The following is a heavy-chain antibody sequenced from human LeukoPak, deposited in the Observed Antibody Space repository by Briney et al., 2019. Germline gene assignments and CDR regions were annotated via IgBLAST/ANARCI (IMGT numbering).Heavy chain of an antibody. J-gene: IGHJ4*02. D-gene: IGHD3-22*01. V-gene: IGHV1-2*02. CDR2: INPNSGGT. Sequence: ASVKVSCKASGYTFTGYYMHWVRQAPGQGLEWMGWINPNSGGTNYAQKFQGGVTMTRDTSISTAYMELSRLRSDDTAVYYCAVYYDSSGYYSGHFDYWGQGTLVTVSS. CDR3: AVYYDSSGYYSGHFDY. CDR1: GYTFTGYY.